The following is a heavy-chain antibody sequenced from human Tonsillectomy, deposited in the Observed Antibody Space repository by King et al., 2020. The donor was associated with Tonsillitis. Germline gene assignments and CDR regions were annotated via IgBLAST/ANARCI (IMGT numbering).Heavy chain of an antibody. V-gene: IGHV5-51*01. CDR2: IYPGDSDT. CDR1: GYNFTNYW. CDR3: ARGFRLSDSSVYSH. Sequence: QLVQSGAEVKKPGESLKISCKASGYNFTNYWIGWVRQMPGKGLEWMGIIYPGDSDTRYSPSFQGQVTISADKSISTTYLPWSSLKASDTAMYYCARGFRLSDSSVYSHWGQGTLVTVSS. D-gene: IGHD3-22*01. J-gene: IGHJ4*02.